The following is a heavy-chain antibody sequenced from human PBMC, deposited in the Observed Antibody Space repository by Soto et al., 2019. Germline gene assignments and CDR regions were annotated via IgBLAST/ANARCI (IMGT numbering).Heavy chain of an antibody. Sequence: GASVKVSCKVSGYTLTELSMHWVRQAPGKGLEWMGGFDPEDGETIYAQKFQGRVTMTEDTSTDTAYMELSSLRSEDTAVYYCATGPYCGGDCDFDYWGQGTLVTAPQ. CDR1: GYTLTELS. V-gene: IGHV1-24*01. CDR3: ATGPYCGGDCDFDY. CDR2: FDPEDGET. D-gene: IGHD2-21*01. J-gene: IGHJ4*02.